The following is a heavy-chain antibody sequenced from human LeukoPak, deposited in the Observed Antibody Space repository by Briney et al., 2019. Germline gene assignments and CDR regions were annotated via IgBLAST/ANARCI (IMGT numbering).Heavy chain of an antibody. CDR3: AKELGGVVVPAALDY. CDR2: ISYDGSNK. J-gene: IGHJ4*02. V-gene: IGHV3-30*18. D-gene: IGHD2-2*01. Sequence: PGRSLRLSCAASGFTFSSYGMHWVRQAPGKGLEWVAVISYDGSNKYYADSVKGRFTISRDNSKNTLYLQMNSLRAEDTAVCYCAKELGGVVVPAALDYWGQGTLVTVSS. CDR1: GFTFSSYG.